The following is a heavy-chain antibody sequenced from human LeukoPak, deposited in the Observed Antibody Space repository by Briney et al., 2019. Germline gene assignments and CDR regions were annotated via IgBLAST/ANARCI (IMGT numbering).Heavy chain of an antibody. J-gene: IGHJ6*03. CDR2: INHSGST. D-gene: IGHD5-24*01. V-gene: IGHV4-34*01. CDR3: ARRRRDGYNSARGYYYYYPMDV. CDR1: GGAYMCYY. Sequence: SETLSLTCAVYGGAYMCYYWSWMRQPPGKRLEWIGEINHSGSTNYNPSLKSRVTISVDTSKNQFSLKLSSVTAAHTAVYYCARRRRDGYNSARGYYYYYPMDVWGKGITVTVSS.